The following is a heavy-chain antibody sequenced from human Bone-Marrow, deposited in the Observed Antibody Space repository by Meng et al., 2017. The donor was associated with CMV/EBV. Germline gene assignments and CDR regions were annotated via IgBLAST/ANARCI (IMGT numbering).Heavy chain of an antibody. V-gene: IGHV3-21*01. Sequence: GGSLRLSCAASGFTFSDYSMNWVRQAPGKGLECVSFISASNYRYYADSVKGRFTISRDNAKNSLYLQMNSLRADDTAVYYCARGIVGATADYWGPGNLVNVDS. CDR2: ISASNYR. CDR1: GFTFSDYS. D-gene: IGHD1-26*01. CDR3: ARGIVGATADY. J-gene: IGHJ4*02.